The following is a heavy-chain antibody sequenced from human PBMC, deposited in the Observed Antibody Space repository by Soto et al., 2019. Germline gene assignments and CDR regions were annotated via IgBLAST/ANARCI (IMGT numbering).Heavy chain of an antibody. D-gene: IGHD6-19*01. CDR3: ARAVAGTWSYFDY. Sequence: ASVKVSCKASGYTFTSYAMHWVRQAPGQRLEWMGWINAGNGNTKYSQKFQGRVTITRDTSASTAYMELSSLRSEDTAVYYCARAVAGTWSYFDYWGQGTLVTVSS. CDR1: GYTFTSYA. V-gene: IGHV1-3*01. J-gene: IGHJ4*02. CDR2: INAGNGNT.